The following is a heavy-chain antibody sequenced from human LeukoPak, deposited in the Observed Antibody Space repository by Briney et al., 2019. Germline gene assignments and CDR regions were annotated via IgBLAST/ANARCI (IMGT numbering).Heavy chain of an antibody. CDR3: ASGIAAPYY. CDR1: GGSISGYY. V-gene: IGHV4-34*01. CDR2: INHSGST. Sequence: PSETLSLTCTVSGGSISGYYWSWIRQPPGKGLEWIGEINHSGSTNYNPSIKSRVTISVETSKIQFSLKLSSVTAADTGVYYCASGIAAPYYWGQGTLVTVSS. J-gene: IGHJ4*02. D-gene: IGHD6-6*01.